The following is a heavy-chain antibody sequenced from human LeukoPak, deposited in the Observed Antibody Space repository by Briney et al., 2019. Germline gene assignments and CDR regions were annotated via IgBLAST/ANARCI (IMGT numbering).Heavy chain of an antibody. CDR2: IYYSGST. CDR3: ARDRWFDP. J-gene: IGHJ5*02. CDR1: GGSISTYY. V-gene: IGHV4-59*01. Sequence: SETLSLTCTVSGGSISTYYWSWIRQPPGQGLEWIGYIYYSGSTNYNPSFKSRVTIPVDTSKNQFALKLSSVAAADTAVYYCARDRWFDPWGQGTLVTVSS.